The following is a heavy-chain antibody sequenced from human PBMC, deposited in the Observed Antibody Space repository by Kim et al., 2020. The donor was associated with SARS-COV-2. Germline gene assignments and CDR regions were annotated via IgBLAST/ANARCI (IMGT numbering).Heavy chain of an antibody. J-gene: IGHJ4*02. CDR1: GGSISSYY. Sequence: SETLSLTCTVSGGSISSYYWSWIRQPPGTGLEWIGYIYYSGSTNYNPSLKSRVTISVDTSKNQFSLKLSSVTAADTAVYYCARGWELYSSPWDYYFDYWGQGTLVTVSS. CDR3: ARGWELYSSPWDYYFDY. D-gene: IGHD6-13*01. CDR2: IYYSGST. V-gene: IGHV4-59*13.